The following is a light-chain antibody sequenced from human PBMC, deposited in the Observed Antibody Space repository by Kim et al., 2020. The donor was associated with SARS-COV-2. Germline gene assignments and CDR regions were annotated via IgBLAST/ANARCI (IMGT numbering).Light chain of an antibody. V-gene: IGLV3-19*01. Sequence: SSELTQDPAVSVALGQTVSITCQGDSLRSYYASWYQQKPGQAPVLVIYGKNNRPSGIPDRFSGSSSGNTASLTTTGAQAEDEADYYCNTRDSSGNHVVFGGGTQLTVL. CDR1: SLRSYY. J-gene: IGLJ2*01. CDR3: NTRDSSGNHVV. CDR2: GKN.